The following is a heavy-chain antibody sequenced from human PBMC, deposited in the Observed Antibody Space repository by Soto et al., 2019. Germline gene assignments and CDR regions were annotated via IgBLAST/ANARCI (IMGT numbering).Heavy chain of an antibody. Sequence: SVKVCCKASGGTFSSYTMRWVRQATGQGLEWMGRIIPILGIANYAQKFQGRVTITADKSTSTAYMELSSLRSEDTAVYYCARNRILTGSFYYFDYWGQGTLVTVSS. CDR3: ARNRILTGSFYYFDY. CDR1: GGTFSSYT. J-gene: IGHJ4*02. D-gene: IGHD3-9*01. CDR2: IIPILGIA. V-gene: IGHV1-69*02.